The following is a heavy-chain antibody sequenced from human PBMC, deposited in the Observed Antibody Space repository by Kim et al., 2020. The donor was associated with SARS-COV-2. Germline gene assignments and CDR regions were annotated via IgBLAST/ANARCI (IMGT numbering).Heavy chain of an antibody. J-gene: IGHJ5*02. Sequence: SETLSLTCTVSGGSISSYYWSWIRQPPGKGLEWIGYIYYSGSTNYNPSLKSRVTISVDTSKNQFSLKLSSVTAADTAVYYCARQDWNYDTNNWGWNWFDPWGQGTLVTVSS. D-gene: IGHD1-7*01. CDR2: IYYSGST. V-gene: IGHV4-59*08. CDR1: GGSISSYY. CDR3: ARQDWNYDTNNWGWNWFDP.